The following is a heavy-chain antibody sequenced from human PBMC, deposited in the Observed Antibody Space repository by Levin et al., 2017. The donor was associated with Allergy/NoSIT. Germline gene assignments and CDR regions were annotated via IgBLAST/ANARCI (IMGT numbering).Heavy chain of an antibody. V-gene: IGHV3-23*01. CDR3: TKNGRNFPADC. CDR1: GFTFSTYA. CDR2: INAGGDIT. Sequence: ETLSLTCTASGFTFSTYAMNWVRQAPGKGLDWVGAINAGGDITYYADSVRGRFTVSRDNSKNTLYLQMNSLRGEDTAVYYCTKNGRNFPADCWGQGILVTVSS. D-gene: IGHD1-14*01. J-gene: IGHJ4*02.